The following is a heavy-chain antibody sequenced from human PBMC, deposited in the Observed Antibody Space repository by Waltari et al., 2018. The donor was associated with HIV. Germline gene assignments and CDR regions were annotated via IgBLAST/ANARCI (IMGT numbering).Heavy chain of an antibody. D-gene: IGHD6-13*01. Sequence: QVQLVQSGAEVKKPGASVKVSCKASGFTFIGYYMKWLRQAPGQGVEVMGRINTKSDTAKYEQNLQGRDTMSSDTSISTAYMDLNRLTADDTAVYYCARESGYSSSWRYRWFDPWGQGTLVTVSS. J-gene: IGHJ5*02. CDR2: INTKSDTA. V-gene: IGHV1-2*02. CDR1: GFTFIGYY. CDR3: ARESGYSSSWRYRWFDP.